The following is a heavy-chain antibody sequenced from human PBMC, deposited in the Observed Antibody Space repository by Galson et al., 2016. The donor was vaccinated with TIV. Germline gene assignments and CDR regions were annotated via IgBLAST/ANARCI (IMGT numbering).Heavy chain of an antibody. D-gene: IGHD6-19*01. J-gene: IGHJ3*02. V-gene: IGHV4-61*02. CDR3: ARAYSYGWDNGDDAFDI. CDR2: IYISRAT. Sequence: KGLEWIGRIYISRATNYNPSLKSRVTISVDTSKDQFSLKLNSLTAADTAVYYWARAYSYGWDNGDDAFDIWGQGTTVTVSS.